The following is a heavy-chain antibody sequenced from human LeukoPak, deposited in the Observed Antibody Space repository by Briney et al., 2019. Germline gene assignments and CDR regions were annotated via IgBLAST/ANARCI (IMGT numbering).Heavy chain of an antibody. CDR1: GGSFSGYY. J-gene: IGHJ4*02. Sequence: SETLSLTCAVYGGSFSGYYWSWIRQPPGKGLEWIGEINHSGSTNYNPSLKSRVTISVDTSKNQFSLKLSSVTAADTAVYYCARGGYGKGGSVYWGQGTLVTVSS. D-gene: IGHD5-12*01. CDR3: ARGGYGKGGSVY. CDR2: INHSGST. V-gene: IGHV4-34*01.